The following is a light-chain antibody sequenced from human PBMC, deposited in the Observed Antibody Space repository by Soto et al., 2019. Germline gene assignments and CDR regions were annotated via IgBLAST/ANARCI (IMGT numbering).Light chain of an antibody. J-gene: IGLJ1*01. V-gene: IGLV2-11*01. Sequence: QSALTQPRSVSGSPGQSVTISCTGTSSDVGGYNYVSWYQQYPGKAPKLMIYDVSKRPSGVPDRFSGSKSGNTASLTISGLQAEDEADYYCCSYGGNYFGTGTKLTVL. CDR1: SSDVGGYNY. CDR2: DVS. CDR3: CSYGGNY.